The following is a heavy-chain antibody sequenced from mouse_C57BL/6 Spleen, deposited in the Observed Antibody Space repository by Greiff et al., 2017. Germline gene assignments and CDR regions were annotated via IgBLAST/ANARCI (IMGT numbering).Heavy chain of an antibody. V-gene: IGHV2-5*01. CDR2: IGSGGST. CDR1: GFSLTSYG. J-gene: IGHJ2*01. Sequence: VKLMESGPGLVQPSQCLTITCTASGFSLTSYGVHWVRQSPGKGLEWLGVIGSGGSTDYNAAFLSRLSITKDNAESHGFFKMNSLQADDTAIYYCAKNEGLGRAFDYWGQGTTLTVSS. D-gene: IGHD4-1*01. CDR3: AKNEGLGRAFDY.